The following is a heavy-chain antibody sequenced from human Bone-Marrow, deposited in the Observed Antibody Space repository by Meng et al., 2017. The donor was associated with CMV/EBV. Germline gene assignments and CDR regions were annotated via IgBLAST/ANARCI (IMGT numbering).Heavy chain of an antibody. CDR3: AREVVVVVPGATNYYYYGMDV. V-gene: IGHV3-74*01. Sequence: GGSLRLSCAASGSTFSSYRMHWVRQAPGKGLVWVSRINTDGSSTSYADSVKGRFTISRDNAKNTLYLQMNSLRAEDTAVYYCAREVVVVVPGATNYYYYGMDVWGQGTTVTVSS. J-gene: IGHJ6*02. CDR2: INTDGSST. CDR1: GSTFSSYR. D-gene: IGHD2-2*01.